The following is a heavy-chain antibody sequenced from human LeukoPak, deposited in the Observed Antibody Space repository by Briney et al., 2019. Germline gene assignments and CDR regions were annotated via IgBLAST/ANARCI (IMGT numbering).Heavy chain of an antibody. Sequence: GGSLRLSCAASGFTFSSYWMSWARQAPGKGLEWVANINQDGSEKYSVDSVKGRFIISRDNAKNSLPLQMSILRAEDTAVYYCARVMVGVIGLDYWGQGALVTVSS. D-gene: IGHD1-26*01. CDR1: GFTFSSYW. CDR3: ARVMVGVIGLDY. CDR2: INQDGSEK. J-gene: IGHJ4*02. V-gene: IGHV3-7*01.